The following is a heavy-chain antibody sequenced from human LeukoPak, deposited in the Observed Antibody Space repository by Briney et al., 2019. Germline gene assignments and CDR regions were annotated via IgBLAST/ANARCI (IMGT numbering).Heavy chain of an antibody. CDR2: MYISGGT. Sequence: SETLSLTCTASGGSISSYYWSWIRQPAGKGLEWIGRMYISGGTNYNPSLKSRVTMSVDTSKNQFSLKLTSVTAADTAVYYCARDHQLRYFDYWGQGTLVTVSS. V-gene: IGHV4-4*07. D-gene: IGHD2-2*01. J-gene: IGHJ4*02. CDR3: ARDHQLRYFDY. CDR1: GGSISSYY.